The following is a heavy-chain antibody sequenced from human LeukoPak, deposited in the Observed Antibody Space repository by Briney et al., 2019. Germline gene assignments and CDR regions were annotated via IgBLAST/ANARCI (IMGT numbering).Heavy chain of an antibody. CDR3: ADQVRGWTSFDY. J-gene: IGHJ4*02. Sequence: GGSLRLSCAASGFTFSSYAMSWVRQAPGKGLEWVSAISGSGGSTYYADSVKGRFTISRDNSKNTLYLQMNSLRAEDTAVSYCADQVRGWTSFDYWGQGTLVTVSS. CDR2: ISGSGGST. V-gene: IGHV3-23*01. CDR1: GFTFSSYA. D-gene: IGHD6-19*01.